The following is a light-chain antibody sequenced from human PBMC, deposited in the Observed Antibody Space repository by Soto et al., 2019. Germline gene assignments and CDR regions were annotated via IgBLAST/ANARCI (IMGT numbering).Light chain of an antibody. CDR2: GAS. J-gene: IGKJ1*01. CDR3: QQYNNWPLET. Sequence: ETAMTQSPVTLSLSPGERATLSCRASQTVGDNVAWYRQKPGQPPSLLIYGASTRAPGVPARFSGSGSGTDFILTISSLQSEDFGFYFCQQYNNWPLETFGQGTRVEI. CDR1: QTVGDN. V-gene: IGKV3-15*01.